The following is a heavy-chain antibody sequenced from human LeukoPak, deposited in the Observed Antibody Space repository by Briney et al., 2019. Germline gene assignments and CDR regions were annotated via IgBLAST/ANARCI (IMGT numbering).Heavy chain of an antibody. CDR1: GFTFSSYA. Sequence: PGGSLRLSCAASGFTFSSYAMHWVRQAPGKGLEWVAVISYGGSNKYYADSVKGRFTISRDNSKNTLYLQMNSLRAEDTAVYYCARDCAYYYYYYGMDVWGQGTTVTVSS. CDR2: ISYGGSNK. V-gene: IGHV3-30-3*01. J-gene: IGHJ6*02. D-gene: IGHD2-21*01. CDR3: ARDCAYYYYYYGMDV.